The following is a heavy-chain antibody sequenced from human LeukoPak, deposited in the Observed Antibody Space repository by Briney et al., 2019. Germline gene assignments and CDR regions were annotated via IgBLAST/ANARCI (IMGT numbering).Heavy chain of an antibody. J-gene: IGHJ4*02. CDR1: GYTFTSYG. V-gene: IGHV1-18*01. CDR3: ARDSLGY. CDR2: ISGYST. Sequence: ASVKVSFKTSGYTFTSYGLIWVRQAPGQGLEWLGRISGYSTNYAQKFQGRVTMTTDTSTSTAYMELRSLRSDDTAVYYCARDSLGYWGQGTLVTVSS.